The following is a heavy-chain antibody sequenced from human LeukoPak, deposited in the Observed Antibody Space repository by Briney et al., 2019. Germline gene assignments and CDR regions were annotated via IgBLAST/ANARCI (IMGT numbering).Heavy chain of an antibody. D-gene: IGHD3-22*01. CDR2: INPNSGGT. CDR3: ARGERITMIVVVTPDY. Sequence: ASVKVSCKASGYTFTGYYMHWVRQAPGQGLEWMGWINPNSGGTNYAQKFQGRVTMTRDTSISTAYMGLSRLRSDDTAVYYCARGERITMIVVVTPDYWGQGTLVTVSS. J-gene: IGHJ4*02. V-gene: IGHV1-2*02. CDR1: GYTFTGYY.